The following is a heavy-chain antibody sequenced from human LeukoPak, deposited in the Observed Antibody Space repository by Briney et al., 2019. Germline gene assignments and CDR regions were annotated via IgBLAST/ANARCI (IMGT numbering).Heavy chain of an antibody. D-gene: IGHD2-21*02. Sequence: TLSLTCTVSAGSISRGSDYWGWIRQPAGRGLEWIGRIYTSGSTNYNPSPKSRVTLSVDTSKNQLSRKRSSVTAADTAVYYCARDYPVGRDCCPIDYWGRGPVVSVSS. CDR1: AGSISRGSDY. V-gene: IGHV4-61*02. CDR3: ARDYPVGRDCCPIDY. CDR2: IYTSGST. J-gene: IGHJ4*02.